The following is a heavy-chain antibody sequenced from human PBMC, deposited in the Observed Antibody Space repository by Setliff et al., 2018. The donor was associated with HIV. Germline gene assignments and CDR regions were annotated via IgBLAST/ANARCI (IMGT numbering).Heavy chain of an antibody. CDR1: GGSISSSSYY. V-gene: IGHV4-39*07. CDR3: ARDLNRGYSGYVYNWFDP. J-gene: IGHJ5*02. D-gene: IGHD5-12*01. CDR2: IYYSGST. Sequence: ETLSLTCTVSGGSISSSSYYWGRIRQPPGKGLEWIGSIYYSGSTYYNPSLKSRVIISVDTLKNQFSMKLSSVIAADTAVYYCARDLNRGYSGYVYNWFDPWGQGTLVTVSS.